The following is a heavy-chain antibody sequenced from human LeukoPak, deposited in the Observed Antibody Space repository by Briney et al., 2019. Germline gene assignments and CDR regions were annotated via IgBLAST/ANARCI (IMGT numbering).Heavy chain of an antibody. Sequence: SETLSLTCTVSGGSISSGDYYWSWIRQPPGKGLEWIGYIYYSGSTYYNPSLKSRVTISVDTSKSQFSLKLSSVTAADTAIYYCQSRFLEWLLDYWGQGTLVTVSS. CDR1: GGSISSGDYY. V-gene: IGHV4-30-4*01. CDR3: QSRFLEWLLDY. J-gene: IGHJ4*02. D-gene: IGHD3-3*01. CDR2: IYYSGST.